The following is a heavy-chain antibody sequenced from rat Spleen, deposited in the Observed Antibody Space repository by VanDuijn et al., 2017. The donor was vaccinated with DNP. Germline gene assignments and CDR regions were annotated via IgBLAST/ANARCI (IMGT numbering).Heavy chain of an antibody. J-gene: IGHJ2*01. CDR3: ARHVLPLRVWDY. V-gene: IGHV5-22*01. D-gene: IGHD4-1*01. CDR2: IRYDGGST. CDR1: GFIFSDYY. Sequence: EVQLVESGGGLVQPGRSLKLSCAASGFIFSDYYMAWVRQAPTKGLEWVAYIRYDGGSTYYGDSVKGRFTISRDNAKSTLYLQINSLRSEDMATYYCARHVLPLRVWDYWGQGVMVTVSS.